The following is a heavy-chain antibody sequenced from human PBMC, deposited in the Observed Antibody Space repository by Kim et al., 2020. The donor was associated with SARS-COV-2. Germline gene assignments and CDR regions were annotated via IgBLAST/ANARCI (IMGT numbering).Heavy chain of an antibody. CDR1: GFTFSSYG. V-gene: IGHV3-33*01. D-gene: IGHD2-2*02. CDR3: ARVVRVGYCSSTCCYTLGSDY. J-gene: IGHJ4*02. CDR2: IWYDGSNK. Sequence: GGSLRLSCAASGFTFSSYGMHWVRQAPGKGLEWVAVIWYDGSNKYYADSVKGRFTINRDNSKNTLYLQMNSLRAEDTAVYYCARVVRVGYCSSTCCYTLGSDYWGQGTLVTVSS.